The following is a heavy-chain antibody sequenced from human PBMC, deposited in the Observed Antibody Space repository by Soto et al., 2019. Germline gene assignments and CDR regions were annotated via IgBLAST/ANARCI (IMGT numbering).Heavy chain of an antibody. CDR3: ARDLGYALPDY. CDR2: INAGNGNT. D-gene: IGHD2-15*01. Sequence: ASVKVSCKASGYTFTTYAMHWVRQAPGQRLEWMGWINAGNGNTKYSQKFQGRVTITRDTSASTAYMELSSLRSEDTAVYYCARDLGYALPDYWGQGTLVTLAS. CDR1: GYTFTTYA. V-gene: IGHV1-3*01. J-gene: IGHJ4*02.